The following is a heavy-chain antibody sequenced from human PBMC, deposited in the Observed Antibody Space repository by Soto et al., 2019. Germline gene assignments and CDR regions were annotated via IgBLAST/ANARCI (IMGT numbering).Heavy chain of an antibody. CDR3: ASGYFGYGDYELGASWADY. CDR2: ISYDGSNK. V-gene: IGHV3-30-3*01. J-gene: IGHJ4*02. Sequence: QVQLVESGGGVVQPGRSLRLSCAASGFTFSSYAMHWVRQAPGKGLEWVAVISYDGSNKYYADSVKGRFTISRDNSKNTLYLQMSSRRAEDTAVYYWASGYFGYGDYELGASWADYWGQGTLVTASS. CDR1: GFTFSSYA. D-gene: IGHD4-17*01.